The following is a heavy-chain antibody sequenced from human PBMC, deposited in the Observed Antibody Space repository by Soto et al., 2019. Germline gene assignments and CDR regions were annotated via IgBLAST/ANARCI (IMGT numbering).Heavy chain of an antibody. J-gene: IGHJ3*02. V-gene: IGHV4-59*01. Sequence: PSETLSLTCTVSGGSISSYYWSWIRQPPGKGLEWIGYIYYSGSTNYNPSLKSRVTISVDTSKNQFSLKLSSVTAADTAVYYCARGRTTMIVVGDDAFDIWGQGTMVTVSS. CDR1: GGSISSYY. CDR3: ARGRTTMIVVGDDAFDI. D-gene: IGHD3-22*01. CDR2: IYYSGST.